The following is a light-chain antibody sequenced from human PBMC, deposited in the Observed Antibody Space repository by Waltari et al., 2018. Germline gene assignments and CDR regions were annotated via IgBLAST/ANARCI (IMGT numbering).Light chain of an antibody. CDR1: QTLLHSHGYNH. Sequence: DIVMTQSPLSLPVTPGEPASISCRSSQTLLHSHGYNHLDWYLQKPGQSPQLLIYLGSNRASGVPDRFSGSGSGTDFTLKISGVEAEDVGVYYCMQALQTPYTFGQGTKLEIK. CDR3: MQALQTPYT. J-gene: IGKJ2*01. CDR2: LGS. V-gene: IGKV2-28*01.